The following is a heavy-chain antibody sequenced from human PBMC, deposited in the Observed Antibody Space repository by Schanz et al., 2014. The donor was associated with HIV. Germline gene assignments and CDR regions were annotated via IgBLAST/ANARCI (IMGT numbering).Heavy chain of an antibody. J-gene: IGHJ6*02. D-gene: IGHD2-2*01. CDR3: AKSGPCGNTSCYALDV. CDR1: GFTFRNFG. V-gene: IGHV3-30*18. Sequence: QVKLVESGGGVVQPGRSLRLSCAASGFTFRNFGMHWVRQAPGKGLEWVAAGSYDGAKNHYAESVKGRFTISRDNAKKTLFLQMNSLTIEDTALYYCAKSGPCGNTSCYALDVWGQGTTVIVS. CDR2: GSYDGAKN.